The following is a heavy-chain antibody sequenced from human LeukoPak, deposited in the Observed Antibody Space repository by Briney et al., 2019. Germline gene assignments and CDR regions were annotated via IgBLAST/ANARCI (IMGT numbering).Heavy chain of an antibody. CDR1: GYTFTSYD. V-gene: IGHV1-8*01. CDR3: AILDIVVVVAAGRAFDP. Sequence: ASVKVSCKASGYTFTSYDINWVRQATGQGLEWMGWMNPNSGNTGYAQKFQGRVTMTRNTSISTAYMELSSLRSEDTAVYYCAILDIVVVVAAGRAFDPWGQGTLVTVSS. CDR2: MNPNSGNT. D-gene: IGHD2-15*01. J-gene: IGHJ5*02.